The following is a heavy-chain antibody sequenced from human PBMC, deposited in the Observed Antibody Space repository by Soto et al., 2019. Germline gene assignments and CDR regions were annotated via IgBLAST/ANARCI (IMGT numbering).Heavy chain of an antibody. V-gene: IGHV3-30*18. CDR1: GFTFSSYG. CDR3: AKDQYYDFWSYYYYGMDV. Sequence: PGGSLRLSCAASGFTFSSYGMHWFRQAPGKGLEWVAVISYDGSNKYYADSVKGRFTISRDNSKNTLYLQMNSLRAEDTAVYYCAKDQYYDFWSYYYYGMDVWGQGTTVTVSS. CDR2: ISYDGSNK. D-gene: IGHD3-3*01. J-gene: IGHJ6*02.